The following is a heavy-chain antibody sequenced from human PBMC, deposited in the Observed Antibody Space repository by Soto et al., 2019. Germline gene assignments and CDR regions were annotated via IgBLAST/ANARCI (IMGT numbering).Heavy chain of an antibody. CDR3: TSNDFSYYYYGMDV. D-gene: IGHD3-3*01. CDR2: IRSKAYGGTT. V-gene: IGHV3-49*04. J-gene: IGHJ6*02. Sequence: PGGSLRLSCTASGFTFGDYAMSWVRQAPGKGLEWAGFIRSKAYGGTTEYAASVKGRFTISRDDSKSIAYLQMNSLKTEDTAVYYCTSNDFSYYYYGMDVWGQGTTVTVSS. CDR1: GFTFGDYA.